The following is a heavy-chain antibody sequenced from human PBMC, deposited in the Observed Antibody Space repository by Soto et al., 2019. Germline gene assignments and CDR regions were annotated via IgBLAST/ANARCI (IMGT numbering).Heavy chain of an antibody. D-gene: IGHD6-13*01. V-gene: IGHV3-7*01. CDR1: GFTFSSYW. J-gene: IGHJ4*02. Sequence: PGGSLRLSCAASGFTFSSYWMSWVRQAPGKGLEWVANIKQDGSEKYYVDSVKGRFTISRDNAKNSLYLQMNSLRAEDTAVYYCAREGGQQLAPYYFDYWGQGTLVTVSS. CDR3: AREGGQQLAPYYFDY. CDR2: IKQDGSEK.